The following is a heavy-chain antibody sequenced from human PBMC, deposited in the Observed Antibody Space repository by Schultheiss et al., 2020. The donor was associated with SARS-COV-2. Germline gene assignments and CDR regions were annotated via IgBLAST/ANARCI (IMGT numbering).Heavy chain of an antibody. V-gene: IGHV3-33*06. D-gene: IGHD2-2*01. CDR2: IWYDGSNK. Sequence: GESLKISCAASGFTFSSYGMHWVRQAPGKGLEWVAVIWYDGSNKYYADSVKGRFTISRDNSKNTLYLQMNSLRAEDTAVYYCAKGSGGRYCSSTSCYAVWGKGTTVTVSS. J-gene: IGHJ6*04. CDR1: GFTFSSYG. CDR3: AKGSGGRYCSSTSCYAV.